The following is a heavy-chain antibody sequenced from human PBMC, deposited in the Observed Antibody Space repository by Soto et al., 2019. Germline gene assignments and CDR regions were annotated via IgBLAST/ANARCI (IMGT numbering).Heavy chain of an antibody. CDR1: GCSFTSYW. CDR3: ASQAVSEWYYFDY. Sequence: GESLKISCKGSGCSFTSYWIAWVRQMPGKGLEWMGIIYPGDSDTRYNPSFQGQVTISADKSISTAYLQWSSLKASDTAMYYCASQAVSEWYYFDYWGQGTLVTVSS. D-gene: IGHD6-19*01. V-gene: IGHV5-51*01. J-gene: IGHJ4*02. CDR2: IYPGDSDT.